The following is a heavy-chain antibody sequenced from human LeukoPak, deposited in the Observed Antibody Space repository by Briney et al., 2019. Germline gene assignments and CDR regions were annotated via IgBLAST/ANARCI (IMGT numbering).Heavy chain of an antibody. CDR1: GGTFSSYA. V-gene: IGHV1-2*02. CDR3: ARDLAYYDILTGYYNGIIDY. J-gene: IGHJ4*02. Sequence: GASVKVSCKASGGTFSSYAISWVRQAPGQGLEWMGWINPNTGGTNYAQKFQGRVTLTRDTSISTAYMELSRLRSDDTALYYCARDLAYYDILTGYYNGIIDYWGQGTLVTVFS. CDR2: INPNTGGT. D-gene: IGHD3-9*01.